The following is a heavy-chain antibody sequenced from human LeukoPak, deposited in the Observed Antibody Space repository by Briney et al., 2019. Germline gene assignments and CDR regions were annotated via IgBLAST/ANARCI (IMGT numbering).Heavy chain of an antibody. CDR3: ARDAAYSGSYFDY. CDR2: INHSGST. J-gene: IGHJ4*02. V-gene: IGHV4-34*01. CDR1: GGSFSGYY. Sequence: SETLSLTCAVYGGSFSGYYWSWIRQPPGKGLEWIGEINHSGSTNYNPSLKSRVTISVDTSKNQFSLKLSSVTAADTAVYYCARDAAYSGSYFDYWGQGTLVTVSS. D-gene: IGHD1-26*01.